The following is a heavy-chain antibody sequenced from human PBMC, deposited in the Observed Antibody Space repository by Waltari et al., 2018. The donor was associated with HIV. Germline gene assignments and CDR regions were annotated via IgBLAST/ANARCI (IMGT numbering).Heavy chain of an antibody. CDR2: IYYSGST. D-gene: IGHD3-16*02. Sequence: QVQLQESGPGLVKPSETLSLTCTVSGGSLSSYYWSWLRQPPGKGLEWIGYIYYSGSTNYNPSLKSRVTISVDTSKNQFSLKLSSVTAADTAVYYCACGYDYVWGSYRMGWFDPWGQGTLVTVSS. CDR3: ACGYDYVWGSYRMGWFDP. V-gene: IGHV4-59*01. CDR1: GGSLSSYY. J-gene: IGHJ5*02.